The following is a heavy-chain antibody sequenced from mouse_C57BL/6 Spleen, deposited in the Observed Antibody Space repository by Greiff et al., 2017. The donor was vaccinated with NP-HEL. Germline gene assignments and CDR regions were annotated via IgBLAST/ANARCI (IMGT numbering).Heavy chain of an antibody. CDR2: IHPNSGST. CDR1: GYTFTSYW. Sequence: QVQLQQPGAELVKPGASVKLSCKASGYTFTSYWMHWVKQRPGQGLEWIGMIHPNSGSTKYNEKFKSKATLTVDKSSSTAYMQLSSLTSEDSAVYYCARDYGSSHYFDYWGQGTTLTVSS. CDR3: ARDYGSSHYFDY. J-gene: IGHJ2*01. V-gene: IGHV1-64*01. D-gene: IGHD1-1*01.